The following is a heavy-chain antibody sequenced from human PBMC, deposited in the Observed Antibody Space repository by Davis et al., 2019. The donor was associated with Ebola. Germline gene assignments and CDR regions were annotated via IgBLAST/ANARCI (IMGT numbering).Heavy chain of an antibody. D-gene: IGHD3-10*01. CDR3: ARGELSTLRGFITPFDY. CDR1: GGSFSGYY. J-gene: IGHJ4*02. Sequence: SETLSLTCAVYGGSFSGYYWSWIRQPPGKGLEWIGEINHSGSTNYNPSLKSRVTISVDMSKREVSLKLTSVTTADTAVYYCARGELSTLRGFITPFDYWGQGTLVTVSS. CDR2: INHSGST. V-gene: IGHV4-34*01.